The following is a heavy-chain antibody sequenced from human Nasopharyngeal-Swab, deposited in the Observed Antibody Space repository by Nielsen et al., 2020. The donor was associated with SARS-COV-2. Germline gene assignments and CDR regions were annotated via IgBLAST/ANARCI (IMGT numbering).Heavy chain of an antibody. Sequence: ASVKVSCKTSGYTFINYYMHWVRQAPGQGLEWMGIIKPSAAYTSYAQKFQGRVTVTRDTSTRTVYMELSGLRSEDTAVYYCARFAFGSGSSADYWGQGTLVTVSS. CDR3: ARFAFGSGSSADY. J-gene: IGHJ4*02. V-gene: IGHV1-46*01. CDR2: IKPSAAYT. CDR1: GYTFINYY. D-gene: IGHD3-10*01.